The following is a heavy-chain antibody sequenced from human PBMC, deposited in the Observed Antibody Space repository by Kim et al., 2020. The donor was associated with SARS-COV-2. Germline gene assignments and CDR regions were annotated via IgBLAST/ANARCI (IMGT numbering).Heavy chain of an antibody. CDR1: GGSISSYY. J-gene: IGHJ5*02. CDR2: IYSSGST. V-gene: IGHV4-59*13. Sequence: SETLSLTCTVSGGSISSYYWSWIRQPPGKGLEWIGYIYSSGSTNYNPSLKSRVTISVDTSKNQFSLNLTSMTPADTAVYYCARNGGYAGNFKPRGQGTLVTVSS. D-gene: IGHD5-12*01. CDR3: ARNGGYAGNFKP.